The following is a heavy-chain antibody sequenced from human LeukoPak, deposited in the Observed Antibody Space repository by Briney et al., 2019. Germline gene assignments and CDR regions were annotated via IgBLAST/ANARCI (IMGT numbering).Heavy chain of an antibody. J-gene: IGHJ6*03. CDR3: ARGWFGEYTTYYYYYMDV. CDR1: GYTFTSYD. Sequence: GASVKVSCKASGYTFTSYDINWVRQATGQGLEWMGWMNPNSGNTGYAQKFQGRVTMTRNTSISTAYMELSSLRSEDTAVYYCARGWFGEYTTYYYYYMDVWGKGTTVTVSS. D-gene: IGHD3-10*01. CDR2: MNPNSGNT. V-gene: IGHV1-8*01.